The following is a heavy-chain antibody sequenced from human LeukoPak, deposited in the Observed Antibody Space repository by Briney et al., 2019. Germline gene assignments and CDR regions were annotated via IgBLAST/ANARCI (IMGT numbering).Heavy chain of an antibody. Sequence: GGSLRLSCAASGFTFNNYWMHWVRQAPGMGLVWVSSIRFDGGDTAYADSAKGRFTISRDNSKNTLYLQMNSLRAEDTAVYYCAKVAAAAILSFFDYWGQGTLVTVSS. V-gene: IGHV3-74*01. D-gene: IGHD2-2*02. J-gene: IGHJ4*02. CDR2: IRFDGGDT. CDR1: GFTFNNYW. CDR3: AKVAAAAILSFFDY.